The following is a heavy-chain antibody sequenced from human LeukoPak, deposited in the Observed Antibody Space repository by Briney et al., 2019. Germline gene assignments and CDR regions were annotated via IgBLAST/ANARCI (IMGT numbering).Heavy chain of an antibody. CDR1: GYSFSTYT. Sequence: ASVKVSCKASGYSFSTYTMHWVRQAPGQRLEWMGWINAGNGNTKYSQNFQGRVTITRDTSANTAYMEMSSLRSDDTAVYYCARDSGTYSYFDYWGQGTLVTVSS. CDR2: INAGNGNT. D-gene: IGHD1-26*01. J-gene: IGHJ4*02. CDR3: ARDSGTYSYFDY. V-gene: IGHV1-3*01.